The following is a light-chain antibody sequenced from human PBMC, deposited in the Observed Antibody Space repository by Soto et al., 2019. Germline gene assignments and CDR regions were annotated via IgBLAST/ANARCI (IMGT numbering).Light chain of an antibody. CDR1: SSDVGGYNY. Sequence: QSVLTQPASVSGSPGQSITISCTGTSSDVGGYNYVSWYHQHPGKAPKLMIYDVSNRPSGVSNRFSGSKSGNTASLTISGLQAEDEADCYCSSYTSSSTLYVFGTGTKVTVL. J-gene: IGLJ1*01. CDR2: DVS. V-gene: IGLV2-14*01. CDR3: SSYTSSSTLYV.